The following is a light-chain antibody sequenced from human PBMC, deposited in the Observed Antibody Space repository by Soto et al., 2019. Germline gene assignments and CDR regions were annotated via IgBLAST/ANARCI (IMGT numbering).Light chain of an antibody. CDR2: TAS. Sequence: DIQMTQSPSSLSASVGDRVTITCRASQDITNYLAWYQQKPGKVPKLLIYTASSLQSGVPSRFGGSGSGTDFTLTINSLQPEDVATYYCQEYKNAPLTFGGGTKVDIK. V-gene: IGKV1-27*01. J-gene: IGKJ4*01. CDR3: QEYKNAPLT. CDR1: QDITNY.